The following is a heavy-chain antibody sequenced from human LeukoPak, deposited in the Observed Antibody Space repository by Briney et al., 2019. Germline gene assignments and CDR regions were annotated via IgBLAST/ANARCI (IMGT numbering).Heavy chain of an antibody. CDR1: GFTFRNSW. J-gene: IGHJ4*02. CDR2: VTSDGSTT. CDR3: ARGTGTGWRFDF. D-gene: IGHD3/OR15-3a*01. V-gene: IGHV3-74*01. Sequence: GGSLRLSCAASGFTFRNSWMHWVRQAPGKGLVWVSRVTSDGSTTSYADSVKGRFTISRDNAENTLYLQMNSLRDDDTAVYYCARGTGTGWRFDFWGQGTLVTVSS.